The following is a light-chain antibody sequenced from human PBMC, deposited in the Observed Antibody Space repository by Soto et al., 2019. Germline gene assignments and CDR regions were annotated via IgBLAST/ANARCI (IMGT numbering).Light chain of an antibody. V-gene: IGLV2-23*02. J-gene: IGLJ2*01. Sequence: QSALTQPASASGSPGQSITISCTGTSSDVGTYKFVSWYQQHPGQAPKLMIYEVSERPSGISNRFSGSKSGNTASLTISGLQTEDEADYYCSSHATDYVLFGGGTKLTVL. CDR3: SSHATDYVL. CDR1: SSDVGTYKF. CDR2: EVS.